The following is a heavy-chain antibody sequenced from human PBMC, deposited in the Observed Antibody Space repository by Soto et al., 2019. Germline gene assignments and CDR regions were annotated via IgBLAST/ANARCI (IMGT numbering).Heavy chain of an antibody. Sequence: SETLSLTCTVSGGSISSGGYYWSWIRQHPGKGLEWIGYIYYSGSTYYNPSLKSRVTISVDTSKNQFSLKLSSVTAADTAVYYCARTGSRLLFDYWGQGTLVTVS. D-gene: IGHD1-26*01. J-gene: IGHJ4*02. V-gene: IGHV4-31*03. CDR3: ARTGSRLLFDY. CDR2: IYYSGST. CDR1: GGSISSGGYY.